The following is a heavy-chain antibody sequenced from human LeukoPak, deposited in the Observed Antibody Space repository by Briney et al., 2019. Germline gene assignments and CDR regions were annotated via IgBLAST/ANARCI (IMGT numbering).Heavy chain of an antibody. V-gene: IGHV4-31*03. Sequence: PSGTLSLTCTVSGGSISSGGYYWSWIRQHPGKGLEWIGYIYYSGSTYYNPSLKSRVTISVDTSKNQFSLKLSSVTAADTAVYYCARASYGSGSFPFDYWGQGTLVTVSS. CDR1: GGSISSGGYY. J-gene: IGHJ4*02. CDR2: IYYSGST. CDR3: ARASYGSGSFPFDY. D-gene: IGHD3-10*01.